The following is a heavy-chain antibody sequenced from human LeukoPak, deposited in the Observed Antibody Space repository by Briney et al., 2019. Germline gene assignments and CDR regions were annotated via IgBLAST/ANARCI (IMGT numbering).Heavy chain of an antibody. CDR2: IYHSGST. J-gene: IGHJ4*02. D-gene: IGHD3-10*01. Sequence: SETLSLTCTVSGGSISSGGYSWSWIRQPPGKGLEWIGYIYHSGSTYYNPSLKSRVTISVDRSKNQFSLKLSSVTAADTAVYYCARGPRAYYYGSGSYPTPLYWGQGTLVTVSS. CDR3: ARGPRAYYYGSGSYPTPLY. CDR1: GGSISSGGYS. V-gene: IGHV4-30-2*01.